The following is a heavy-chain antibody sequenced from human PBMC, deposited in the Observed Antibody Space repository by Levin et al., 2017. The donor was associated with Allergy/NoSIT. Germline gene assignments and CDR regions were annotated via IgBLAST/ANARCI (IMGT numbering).Heavy chain of an antibody. CDR2: IYHSGST. CDR1: GGSISSGGYS. CDR3: ARGRGYYDSSGYYFDY. Sequence: SETLSLTCAVSGGSISSGGYSWSWIRQPPGKGLEWIGYIYHSGSTYYNPSLKSRVTMSVDRSKTQFSLKLTSVTAADTAVYYCARGRGYYDSSGYYFDYWGQGTLVTVSS. J-gene: IGHJ4*02. V-gene: IGHV4-30-2*01. D-gene: IGHD3-22*01.